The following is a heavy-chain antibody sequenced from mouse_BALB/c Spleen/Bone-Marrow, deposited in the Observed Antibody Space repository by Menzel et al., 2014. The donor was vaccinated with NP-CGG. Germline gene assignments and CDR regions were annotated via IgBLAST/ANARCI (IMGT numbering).Heavy chain of an antibody. CDR1: GFNIKDTY. D-gene: IGHD2-1*01. Sequence: VQLQQSGAELVKPGASVKLSCTASGFNIKDTYMHWVKQRPEQGLERIGRIDPANGNTKYDPKFQGKATITADTSSNTAYLQLSSLTSEDTAVYYCARRGYYGNYYYAMDYWGQGTSVTVS. V-gene: IGHV14-3*02. J-gene: IGHJ4*01. CDR3: ARRGYYGNYYYAMDY. CDR2: IDPANGNT.